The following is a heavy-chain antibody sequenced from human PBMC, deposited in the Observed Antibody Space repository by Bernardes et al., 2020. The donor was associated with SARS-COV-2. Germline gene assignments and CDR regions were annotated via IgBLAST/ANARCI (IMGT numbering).Heavy chain of an antibody. CDR1: GFTFSSYT. Sequence: GGSLRLSCEVSGFTFSSYTMNCVRQAPGKGLEWVSTITDSGDSTYYADSVKGRFTISRDNSKDRLYLQMNSLRAEDTAVYFCAKRRVEWELLHYFDSWGQGTLVTVSS. CDR3: AKRRVEWELLHYFDS. V-gene: IGHV3-23*01. J-gene: IGHJ4*02. CDR2: ITDSGDST. D-gene: IGHD1-26*01.